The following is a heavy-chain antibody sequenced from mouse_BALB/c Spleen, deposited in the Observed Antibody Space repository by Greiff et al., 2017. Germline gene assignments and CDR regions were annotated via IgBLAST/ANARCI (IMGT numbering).Heavy chain of an antibody. CDR2: IYPGDGDT. CDR1: GYTFTSYW. J-gene: IGHJ3*01. V-gene: IGHV1-87*01. D-gene: IGHD2-4*01. CDR3: ARYDYDAPFAY. Sequence: QVQLQQSGAELARPGASVKLSCKASGYTFTSYWMQWVKQRPGQGLEWIGAIYPGDGDTRYTQKFKGKATLTADKSSSTAYMQLSSLASEDSAVYYCARYDYDAPFAYWGQGTLVTVSA.